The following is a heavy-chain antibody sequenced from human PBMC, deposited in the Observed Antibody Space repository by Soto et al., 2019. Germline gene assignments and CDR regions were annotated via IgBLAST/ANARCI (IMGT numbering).Heavy chain of an antibody. Sequence: ASVKVSCKGSGYTFTANYIQWVRQAPGQGLEWMGWMNPNSGDTTYAQKFQGRVTLTRDTSITTAYMELNSLRREDTSVYYCAREYSLAVVAPGYWGQGILVTVSS. CDR3: AREYSLAVVAPGY. CDR2: MNPNSGDT. D-gene: IGHD3-22*01. V-gene: IGHV1-2*02. J-gene: IGHJ4*02. CDR1: GYTFTANY.